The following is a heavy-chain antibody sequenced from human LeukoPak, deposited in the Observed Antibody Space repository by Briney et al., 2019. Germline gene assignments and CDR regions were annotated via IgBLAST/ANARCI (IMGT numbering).Heavy chain of an antibody. CDR1: GGSFSGYY. Sequence: SETLSLICAVYGGSFSGYYWIWIRQPPGKGLEWIGEINHSGSTNYNPSLKSRVTISVDTSKNQFSLKLSSVTAADTAVYYCARDGYSSGWFQPRPFDYWGQGTLVTVSS. V-gene: IGHV4-34*01. J-gene: IGHJ4*02. D-gene: IGHD6-19*01. CDR2: INHSGST. CDR3: ARDGYSSGWFQPRPFDY.